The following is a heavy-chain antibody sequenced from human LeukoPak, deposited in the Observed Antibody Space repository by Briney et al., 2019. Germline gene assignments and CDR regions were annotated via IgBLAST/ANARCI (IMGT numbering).Heavy chain of an antibody. CDR1: GYTFTGYY. V-gene: IGHV1-2*02. CDR3: AKNPYEYYFDY. J-gene: IGHJ4*02. CDR2: INPTSGDT. Sequence: ASVKVSCKASGYTFTGYYIHWVRQAPGQGLEWMGWINPTSGDTNYAQKFQGRVTMTRDTSIRTAYMELSGLRSDDTAMYYCAKNPYEYYFDYWGQGTLVTVSS. D-gene: IGHD5-12*01.